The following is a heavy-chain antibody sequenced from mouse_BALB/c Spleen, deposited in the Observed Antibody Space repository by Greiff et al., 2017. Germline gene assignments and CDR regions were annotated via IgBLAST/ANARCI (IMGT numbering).Heavy chain of an antibody. Sequence: VKLVESGPGLVAPSQSLSITCTVSGFSLTSYGVHWVRQPPGKGLEWLGVIWAGGSTNYNSALMSRLSISKDNSKSQVFLKMNSLQTDDTAMYYCATLFTTVVERGFAYWGQGTLVTVSA. CDR3: ATLFTTVVERGFAY. CDR1: GFSLTSYG. J-gene: IGHJ3*01. V-gene: IGHV2-9*02. CDR2: IWAGGST. D-gene: IGHD1-1*01.